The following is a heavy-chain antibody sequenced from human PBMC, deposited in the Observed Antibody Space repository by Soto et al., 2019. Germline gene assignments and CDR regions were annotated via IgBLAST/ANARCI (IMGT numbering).Heavy chain of an antibody. Sequence: SETLSLTCAVYGGSFSGYYWSWIRQPPGKGLEWIGEINHSGSTNYNPSLKSRVTISVDTAKNQFSLKLSSVTAADTAVYYCARTAAGPFDYWGQGTLVTVSS. V-gene: IGHV4-34*01. CDR1: GGSFSGYY. D-gene: IGHD6-13*01. CDR3: ARTAAGPFDY. J-gene: IGHJ4*02. CDR2: INHSGST.